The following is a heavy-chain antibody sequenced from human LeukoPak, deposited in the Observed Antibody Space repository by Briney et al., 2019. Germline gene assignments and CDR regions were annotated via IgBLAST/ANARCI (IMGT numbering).Heavy chain of an antibody. J-gene: IGHJ6*03. V-gene: IGHV1-2*02. Sequence: ASVKVSCKASGYTFTGYYMHWVRQAPGQGLEWMGWINPNSGGTNCAQKFQGRVIMTRDTSISTAYMELSRLRSDDTAVYSCARGVTARGFYYYMDIWGRGTTVTISS. D-gene: IGHD2-21*02. CDR1: GYTFTGYY. CDR3: ARGVTARGFYYYMDI. CDR2: INPNSGGT.